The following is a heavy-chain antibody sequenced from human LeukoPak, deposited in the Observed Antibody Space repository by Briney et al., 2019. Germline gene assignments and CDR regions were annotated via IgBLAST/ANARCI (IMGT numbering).Heavy chain of an antibody. CDR1: GGTFSSYA. J-gene: IGHJ4*02. V-gene: IGHV1-69*05. Sequence: SVKVSCKASGGTFSSYAISWVRQAPGQGLEWMGRIIPIFGTANYAQKFQGRVTITMDESTSTAYMELGSLRSEDTAVYYCARDCHYANTIFGVVPLRCYYFDYWGQGTLVTVSS. D-gene: IGHD3-3*01. CDR2: IIPIFGTA. CDR3: ARDCHYANTIFGVVPLRCYYFDY.